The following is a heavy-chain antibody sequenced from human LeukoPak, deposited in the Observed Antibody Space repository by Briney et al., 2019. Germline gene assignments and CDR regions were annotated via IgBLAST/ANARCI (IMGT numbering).Heavy chain of an antibody. CDR3: ARVLYYSDAFDI. V-gene: IGHV4-39*07. J-gene: IGHJ3*02. CDR2: INHSGST. D-gene: IGHD3-10*01. Sequence: SETLSLTCTVSGGSISSSTFYWGWIRQPPGKGLEWIGEINHSGSTNYNPSLKSRVTISVDTSKNQFSLKLSSVTAADTAVYYCARVLYYSDAFDIWGQGTMVTVSS. CDR1: GGSISSSTFY.